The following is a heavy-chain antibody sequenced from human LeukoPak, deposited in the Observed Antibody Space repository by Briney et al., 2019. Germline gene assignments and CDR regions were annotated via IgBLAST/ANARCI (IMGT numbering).Heavy chain of an antibody. V-gene: IGHV3-21*01. D-gene: IGHD1-26*01. J-gene: IGHJ4*02. CDR1: GFTFSIYS. CDR2: ISSSSVYK. CDR3: ARDSQGAFDY. Sequence: PGGSLRLSCAASGFTFSIYSINWVRQAPGRGLEWVSFISSSSVYKYYADSVKGRFTISRDNAKNSLYLQMNSLRAEDTAVYYCARDSQGAFDYWGQGTLVTVSS.